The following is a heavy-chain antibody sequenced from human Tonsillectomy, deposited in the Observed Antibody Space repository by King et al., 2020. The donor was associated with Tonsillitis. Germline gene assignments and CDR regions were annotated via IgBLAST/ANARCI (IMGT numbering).Heavy chain of an antibody. J-gene: IGHJ4*02. D-gene: IGHD4-11*01. Sequence: VQLQESGPGLVKPSETLSLTCTVSGGSISSYYWSWIRQPPGKGLEWIGYIYYSGSTNYNPSLTSRATLSVDTSKNQFSLKLSSVTAADTAVYYCARSKSPYSNYFDYWGQGTLVTVSS. CDR3: ARSKSPYSNYFDY. V-gene: IGHV4-59*08. CDR1: GGSISSYY. CDR2: IYYSGST.